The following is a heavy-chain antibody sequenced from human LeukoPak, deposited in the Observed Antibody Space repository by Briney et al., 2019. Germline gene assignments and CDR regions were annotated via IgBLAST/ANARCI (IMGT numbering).Heavy chain of an antibody. CDR2: INPNSGGT. CDR3: EAIVGALEFDY. D-gene: IGHD1-26*01. J-gene: IGHJ4*02. CDR1: GYTFTGYY. V-gene: IGHV1-2*06. Sequence: GASVKVSCKASGYTFTGYYMHWVRQAPGQGLEWMGRINPNSGGTNYAQKFQGRVTMTRGTSISTAYMELSRLRSDDTAVYYCEAIVGALEFDYWGQGTLVTVSS.